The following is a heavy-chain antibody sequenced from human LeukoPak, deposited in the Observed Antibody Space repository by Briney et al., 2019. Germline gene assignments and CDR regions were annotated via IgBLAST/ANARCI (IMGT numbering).Heavy chain of an antibody. CDR1: GGSVSSGSYY. J-gene: IGHJ4*02. V-gene: IGHV4-61*01. CDR2: IYYSGST. CDR3: ARPSLGFSGYSG. Sequence: KPSETLSLTCTVSGGSVSSGSYYWSWIRQPPGKGLEWIGYIYYSGSTNYNPSLKSRVTISVDTSKNQFSLKLSSVTAADTAVYYCARPSLGFSGYSGWGQGTLVTVSS. D-gene: IGHD3-22*01.